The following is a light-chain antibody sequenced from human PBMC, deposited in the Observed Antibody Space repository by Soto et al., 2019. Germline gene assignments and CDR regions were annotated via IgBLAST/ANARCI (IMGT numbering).Light chain of an antibody. J-gene: IGKJ4*01. Sequence: PGERATLSCRASQSVSSSYLAWYQQKPGQAPRLLIYGASSRTTGIPDRFSGSGSGTDFTLTISRLEPEDFAVYYCQQYGSSSLTFGGGTKVEIK. CDR2: GAS. CDR1: QSVSSSY. V-gene: IGKV3-20*01. CDR3: QQYGSSSLT.